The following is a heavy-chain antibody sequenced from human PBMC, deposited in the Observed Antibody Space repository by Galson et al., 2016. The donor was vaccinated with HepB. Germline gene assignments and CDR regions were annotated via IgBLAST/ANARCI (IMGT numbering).Heavy chain of an antibody. V-gene: IGHV1-46*01. Sequence: SVKVSCKASGYTFIRFYMRWVRQAPGHGLEWMGMINPTDGTTTYAQNFQGRVTVTRGPSTSTVHMYLSSLGSEDTAVYYCARDRATVGCSSSSCNHYMDVWGKGTTVTVSS. J-gene: IGHJ6*03. CDR1: GYTFIRFY. CDR3: ARDRATVGCSSSSCNHYMDV. CDR2: INPTDGTT. D-gene: IGHD2-15*01.